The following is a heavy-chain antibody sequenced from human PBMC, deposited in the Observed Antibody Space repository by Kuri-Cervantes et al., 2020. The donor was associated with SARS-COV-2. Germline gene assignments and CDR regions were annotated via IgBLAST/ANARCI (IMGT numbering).Heavy chain of an antibody. CDR2: IYYSGST. D-gene: IGHD6-13*01. J-gene: IGHJ6*02. Sequence: SETLSLTCTVSGGSISSYYWSWIRQPPGKGLEWIEYIYYSGSTNYNPSLKSRVTISVDTSKNQFSLKLSSVTAADTAVYYCARTSAQNQLDYYYYGMDVWGQGTTVTVSS. V-gene: IGHV4-59*01. CDR3: ARTSAQNQLDYYYYGMDV. CDR1: GGSISSYY.